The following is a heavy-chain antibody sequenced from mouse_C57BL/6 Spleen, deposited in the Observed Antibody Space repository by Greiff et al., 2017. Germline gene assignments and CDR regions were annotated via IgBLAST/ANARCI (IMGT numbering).Heavy chain of an antibody. Sequence: QVQLQQPGAELVKPGASVKLSCKASGYTFTSYWMQWVKQRPGQGLEWIGEIDPSDSYTNYNQKFKGKATLTVDTSSSTAYMQLSSLTSEDSAVYYCALWLRDIDYWGQGTTLTVSS. V-gene: IGHV1-50*01. J-gene: IGHJ2*01. CDR1: GYTFTSYW. CDR2: IDPSDSYT. CDR3: ALWLRDIDY. D-gene: IGHD2-2*01.